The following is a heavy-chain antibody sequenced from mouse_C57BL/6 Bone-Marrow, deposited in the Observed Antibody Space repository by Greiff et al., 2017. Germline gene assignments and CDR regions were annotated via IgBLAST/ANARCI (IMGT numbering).Heavy chain of an antibody. Sequence: QVQLQQPGAELVKPGASVKLSCKASGYTFTSYWMLWVEQRPGRGLEWIGRIDPNSGGTKYNEKFKGKATLTVDTSSSTAYMQLSSLTSEVAAVYVCAGGIVGYFGYWGQGTTLTVST. V-gene: IGHV1-62-3*01. J-gene: IGHJ2*01. CDR2: IDPNSGGT. CDR3: AGGIVGYFGY. CDR1: GYTFTSYW.